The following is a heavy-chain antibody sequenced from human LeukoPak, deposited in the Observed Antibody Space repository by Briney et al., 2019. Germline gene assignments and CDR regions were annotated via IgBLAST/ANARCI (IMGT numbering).Heavy chain of an antibody. CDR2: INHSGST. Sequence: TSETLSLTCAVYGGSLSGYYWSWIRQPPGKGLEWIGEINHSGSTNYNPSLKSRVTISVDTSKNQFSLKLSSVTAADTAVYYCARVWEMATMDYWGQGTLVTVSS. CDR1: GGSLSGYY. CDR3: ARVWEMATMDY. D-gene: IGHD5-24*01. V-gene: IGHV4-34*01. J-gene: IGHJ4*02.